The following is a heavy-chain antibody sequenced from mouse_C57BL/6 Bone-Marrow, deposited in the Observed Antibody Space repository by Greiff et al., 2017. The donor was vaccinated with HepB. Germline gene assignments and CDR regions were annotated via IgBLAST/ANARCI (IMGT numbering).Heavy chain of an antibody. Sequence: QVQLQQPGAELVKPGASVKLSCKASGYTFTSYWMQWVKQRPGQGLEWIGEIDPSDSYTNYNQKFKGKATLTVDTSSSTAYMQLSSLTSEDSAVYYCASGSDLYYYAMDYWGQGTSVTVSS. CDR2: IDPSDSYT. V-gene: IGHV1-50*01. J-gene: IGHJ4*01. CDR1: GYTFTSYW. D-gene: IGHD3-2*02. CDR3: ASGSDLYYYAMDY.